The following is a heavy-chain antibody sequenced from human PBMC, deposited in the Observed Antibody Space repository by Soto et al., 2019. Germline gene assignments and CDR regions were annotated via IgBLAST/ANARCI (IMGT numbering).Heavy chain of an antibody. CDR1: GGTFSSYA. Sequence: QVQLVQSGAEVKKPGSSVKVSCKASGGTFSSYAISWVRQAPGQGLEWMGGIIPIFGTANYAQKFQGRVTITADESTSTAYMELSSLRSEDTAVYYCARGGEMATPYYCYGMDVWGQGTTVTVSS. J-gene: IGHJ6*02. D-gene: IGHD5-12*01. CDR2: IIPIFGTA. CDR3: ARGGEMATPYYCYGMDV. V-gene: IGHV1-69*01.